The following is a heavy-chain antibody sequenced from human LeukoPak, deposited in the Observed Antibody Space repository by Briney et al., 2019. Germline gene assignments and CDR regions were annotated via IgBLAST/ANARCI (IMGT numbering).Heavy chain of an antibody. V-gene: IGHV3-9*01. CDR3: AKGRGPRIVATIFVY. CDR1: GFTFDDYA. D-gene: IGHD5-12*01. Sequence: GRSLRLSCAASGFTFDDYAMHWVRQAPGKGLEWVSGISWNSGSIGYADSVKGRFTISRDNAKNSLYLQMNSLRAEDTALYYCAKGRGPRIVATIFVYWGQGTLVTVSS. CDR2: ISWNSGSI. J-gene: IGHJ4*02.